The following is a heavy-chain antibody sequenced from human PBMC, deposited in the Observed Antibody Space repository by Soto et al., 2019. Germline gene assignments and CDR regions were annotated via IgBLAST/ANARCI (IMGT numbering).Heavy chain of an antibody. Sequence: QVQLQESGPGLVKPSQTLSLTCTASGGSISSGDYYWSWMRQHPGKGLEWIGYIFYSGSTYYNPSLKSRVTISVATYCNQFSRKLTSVTAADTAVYYCARSRGTGTYPPEFRPWGQGTLVTVSS. CDR1: GGSISSGDYY. D-gene: IGHD1-26*01. J-gene: IGHJ1*01. CDR2: IFYSGST. V-gene: IGHV4-31*03. CDR3: ARSRGTGTYPPEFRP.